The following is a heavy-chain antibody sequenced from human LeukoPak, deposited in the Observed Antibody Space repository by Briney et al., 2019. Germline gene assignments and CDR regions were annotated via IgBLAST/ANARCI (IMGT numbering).Heavy chain of an antibody. CDR2: IYYNGNT. J-gene: IGHJ4*02. V-gene: IGHV4-59*01. D-gene: IGHD3-22*01. CDR1: GDSISSYY. CDR3: ARSYYDSSDYEYYFDY. Sequence: SETLSLTCTVSGDSISSYYWSWIRQPPGKGLEWIGYIYYNGNTNYNPSLKSRVTISVDTSKNQFSLKLSSVTAADTAVYYCARSYYDSSDYEYYFDYWGQGTLVTDSS.